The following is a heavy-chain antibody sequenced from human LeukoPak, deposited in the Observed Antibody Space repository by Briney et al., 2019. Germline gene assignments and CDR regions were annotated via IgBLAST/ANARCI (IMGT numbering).Heavy chain of an antibody. V-gene: IGHV4-30-2*01. J-gene: IGHJ4*02. D-gene: IGHD3-22*01. Sequence: SETLSLTCAVSGGSISSGGYSWSWIRQPPGKGLEWIGYIYHSGSTYYNPSLKSRVTISVDRSKNQFSLKLSSVTAADTAVYYCATGGRYYYDSSGYFRYWGQGTPVTVSS. CDR1: GGSISSGGYS. CDR3: ATGGRYYYDSSGYFRY. CDR2: IYHSGST.